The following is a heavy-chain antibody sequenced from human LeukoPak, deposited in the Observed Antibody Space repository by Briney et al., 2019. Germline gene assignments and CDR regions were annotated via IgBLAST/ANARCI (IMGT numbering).Heavy chain of an antibody. J-gene: IGHJ4*02. Sequence: GGSLRLSCAASGFTFSSYWMHWVRQAPGKGLVWVSRINSDGSSTSYADSVKGGFTISRDTANNTLYMQMKRLRTARTAVYYCARDRYSCSWWGSLFDYWGQGTLVTVSS. CDR3: ARDRYSCSWWGSLFDY. CDR1: GFTFSSYW. CDR2: INSDGSST. D-gene: IGHD6-13*01. V-gene: IGHV3-74*01.